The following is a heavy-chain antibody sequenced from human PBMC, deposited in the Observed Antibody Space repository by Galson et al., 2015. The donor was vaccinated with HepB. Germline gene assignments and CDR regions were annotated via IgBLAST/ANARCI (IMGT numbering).Heavy chain of an antibody. Sequence: SLRLSCAASGFTFSRYAMNWVRQAPGKGLEWVSAIRISDNTHYADSVKGRFTISRDNSKNTLYLQMNSLRADDTAIYYCAKAHDDWDYVYFDSWGQGTLVTVSS. V-gene: IGHV3-23*01. CDR3: AKAHDDWDYVYFDS. J-gene: IGHJ4*02. CDR1: GFTFSRYA. CDR2: IRISDNT. D-gene: IGHD1-7*01.